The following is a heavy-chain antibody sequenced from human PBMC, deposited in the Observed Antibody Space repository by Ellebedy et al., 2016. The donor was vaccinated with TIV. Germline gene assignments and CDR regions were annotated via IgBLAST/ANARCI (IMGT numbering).Heavy chain of an antibody. D-gene: IGHD5-18*01. CDR1: GYTFTSYY. J-gene: IGHJ6*02. CDR3: ARDRDTAMVTFKTYYYYVMDV. CDR2: INPSGGST. V-gene: IGHV1-46*04. Sequence: AASVKVSCKASGYTFTSYYMHWVRQAPGQGLEWMGIINPSGGSTSYAQKLQGRVTMTRDTSTSTVYMELSSLRSEDTAVYYCARDRDTAMVTFKTYYYYVMDVWGQGTTVTVSS.